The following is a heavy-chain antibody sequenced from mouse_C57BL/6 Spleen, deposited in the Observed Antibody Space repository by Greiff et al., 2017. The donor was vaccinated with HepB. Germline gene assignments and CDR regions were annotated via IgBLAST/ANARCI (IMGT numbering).Heavy chain of an antibody. CDR1: GYTFTDYN. V-gene: IGHV1-18*01. Sequence: VQLKQSGPELVKPGASVKIPCKASGYTFTDYNMDWVKQSHGKSLEWIGDINPNNGGTIYNQKFKGKATLTVDKSSSTAYMELRSLTSEDTAVYYCARSPYYGSSPLFDYWGQGTTLTVSS. J-gene: IGHJ2*01. D-gene: IGHD1-1*01. CDR3: ARSPYYGSSPLFDY. CDR2: INPNNGGT.